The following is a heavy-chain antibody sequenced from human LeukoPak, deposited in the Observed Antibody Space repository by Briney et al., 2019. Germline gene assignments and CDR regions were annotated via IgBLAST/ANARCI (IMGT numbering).Heavy chain of an antibody. Sequence: GEPLKISCKGSGYSFTSYWIGWVRQMPGKGLEWMGIIYPGDSDTRYSPSFQGQVTISADKSISTAYLQWSSLKASDTAMYYCARRRGVRYYYYSSGILDACDIWGQGTMVTVSS. D-gene: IGHD3-22*01. J-gene: IGHJ3*02. V-gene: IGHV5-51*03. CDR2: IYPGDSDT. CDR1: GYSFTSYW. CDR3: ARRRGVRYYYYSSGILDACDI.